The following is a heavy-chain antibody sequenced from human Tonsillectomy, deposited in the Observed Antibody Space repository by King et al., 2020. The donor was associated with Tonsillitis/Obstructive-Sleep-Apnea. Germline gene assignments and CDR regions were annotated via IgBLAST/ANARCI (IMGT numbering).Heavy chain of an antibody. CDR3: ARFYGALDY. Sequence: VQLVESGGGLVKPGGSLRLSCAASGFTFSDYYMSWIRQAPGKGLEWVSDITSSSSYTNYADSVKGRFTISRDNAKNSLYLQINSLRVEDTAVYYCARFYGALDYWGQGTRVTVSS. CDR2: ITSSSSYT. CDR1: GFTFSDYY. D-gene: IGHD4-17*01. J-gene: IGHJ4*02. V-gene: IGHV3-11*06.